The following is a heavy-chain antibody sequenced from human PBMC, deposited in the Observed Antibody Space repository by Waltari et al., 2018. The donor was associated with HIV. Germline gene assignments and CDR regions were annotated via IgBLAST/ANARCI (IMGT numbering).Heavy chain of an antibody. Sequence: QVQLLQSGAEVKKPGSSVKVPCKASGGTFTSWVRQAPGQGLVWLGGIIPLLGRTKYAQEFMGRVSITADEVTSTVYLELTSLSSEDTAVYFCARDGDHSSSGYLASWGQGALVTVSS. J-gene: IGHJ4*02. CDR3: ARDGDHSSSGYLAS. CDR2: IIPLLGRT. V-gene: IGHV1-69*11. CDR1: GGTFTS. D-gene: IGHD3-22*01.